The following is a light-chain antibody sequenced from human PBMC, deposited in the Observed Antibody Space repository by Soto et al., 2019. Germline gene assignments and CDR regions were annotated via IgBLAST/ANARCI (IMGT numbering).Light chain of an antibody. CDR2: DVS. J-gene: IGLJ2*01. CDR3: SSYTTISPHVV. Sequence: QSVLTQPASVSGSPGQSSTISCTGTSSDVGGYNYVSWYQHHPGKAAKLMIYDVSNRPSGVSNRFYGSKSGNTASLTISGLQAEDETDYYCSSYTTISPHVVFGGGTKLTVL. V-gene: IGLV2-14*03. CDR1: SSDVGGYNY.